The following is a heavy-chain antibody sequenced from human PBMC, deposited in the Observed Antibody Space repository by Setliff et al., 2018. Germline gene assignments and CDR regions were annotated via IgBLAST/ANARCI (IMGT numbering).Heavy chain of an antibody. CDR2: ISRSGAT. V-gene: IGHV4-31*01. J-gene: IGHJ3*01. Sequence: PSETLSLTCSVSGDSILSPTYTWTWLRQLPGKGLEWIGYISRSGATSYNPSLKRQITISLDTSKNQFSLKLSPVTAADTAIYYCASWGSAIAFELWGQGTVVTVSS. CDR3: ASWGSAIAFEL. CDR1: GDSILSPTYT. D-gene: IGHD3-16*01.